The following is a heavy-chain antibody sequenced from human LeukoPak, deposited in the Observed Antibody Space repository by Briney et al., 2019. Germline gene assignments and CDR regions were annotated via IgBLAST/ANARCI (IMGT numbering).Heavy chain of an antibody. Sequence: GGSLRLSCVASEFTFGSYALHWVRQAPAKGLEWAAFISSDGSNKHYADSAKGRFTISRDNSKNTLFLQMNNLRREDTATYFCARDYQAAFDIWGQGTMVTVSS. CDR2: ISSDGSNK. D-gene: IGHD3-16*02. CDR1: EFTFGSYA. V-gene: IGHV3-30-3*01. J-gene: IGHJ3*02. CDR3: ARDYQAAFDI.